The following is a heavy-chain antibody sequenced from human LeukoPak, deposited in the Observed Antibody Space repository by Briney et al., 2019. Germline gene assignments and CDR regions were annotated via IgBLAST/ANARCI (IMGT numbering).Heavy chain of an antibody. V-gene: IGHV1-69*06. CDR1: GYTFTSYA. CDR3: AREDDTGRYMGDDAFDI. J-gene: IGHJ3*02. Sequence: SVKVSCKASGYTFTSYAISWVRQAPGQGLEWMGGIIPMSDTANYPQKLRGRLTITADIPTSTVYMELSSLRSEDTAVYYCAREDDTGRYMGDDAFDIWGQGTMVTVSS. D-gene: IGHD1-26*01. CDR2: IIPMSDTA.